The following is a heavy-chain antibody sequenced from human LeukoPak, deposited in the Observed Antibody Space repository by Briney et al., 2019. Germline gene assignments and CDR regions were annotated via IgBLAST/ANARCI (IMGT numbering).Heavy chain of an antibody. J-gene: IGHJ4*02. Sequence: SETLSLTCAVSGGSISSGGYSWSWIRQPPGKGLEWIGYIYHSGSTYYNPSLKSRVTISVDRSKNQFSLKLSSVTAADTAVYYCARHAAVAGTAFDYWGQGTLVTVSS. CDR3: ARHAAVAGTAFDY. CDR1: GGSISSGGYS. CDR2: IYHSGST. V-gene: IGHV4-30-2*01. D-gene: IGHD6-19*01.